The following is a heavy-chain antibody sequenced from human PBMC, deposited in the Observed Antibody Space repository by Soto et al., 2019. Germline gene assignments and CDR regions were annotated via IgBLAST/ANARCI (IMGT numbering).Heavy chain of an antibody. CDR2: IATAGDT. CDR1: GFTLSNYD. Sequence: EVQLVESGGGLVQPGGSLRLSCAASGFTLSNYDMHWVRQGTGKGLEWVSAIATAGDTYYPGSVKVRFTISRENAKNSLYLQMNSLRAGDTAVYYCARDKHGMDVWGQGTTVTVSS. V-gene: IGHV3-13*01. J-gene: IGHJ6*02. CDR3: ARDKHGMDV.